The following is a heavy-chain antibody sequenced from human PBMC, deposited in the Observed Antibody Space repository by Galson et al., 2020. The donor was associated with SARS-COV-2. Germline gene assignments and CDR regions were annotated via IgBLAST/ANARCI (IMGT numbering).Heavy chain of an antibody. V-gene: IGHV3-33*01. Sequence: GGSLRLSCAASGFTFENHAMHWVRTAPGKGLEWVAPIFYDGSNKYYLDSVKGRFTISRDNSENTVSLQMDNLRAEDTAVYFCARDGQLSSGWAFDYWGQGTLVTVSS. CDR1: GFTFENHA. J-gene: IGHJ4*02. D-gene: IGHD6-19*01. CDR3: ARDGQLSSGWAFDY. CDR2: IFYDGSNK.